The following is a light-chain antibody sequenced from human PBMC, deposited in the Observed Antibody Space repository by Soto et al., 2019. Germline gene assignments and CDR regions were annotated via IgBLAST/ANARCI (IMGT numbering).Light chain of an antibody. V-gene: IGKV3-20*01. J-gene: IGKJ1*01. Sequence: EITLTQSPATLSLSPGERATLSCRASQSVSSSYLAWYQQKPGQAPRLLIYGASSRATGIPDRFSGSGSGTDFTLTISRLEPEDFAVYYCQQYGSSPRTFGLGTKVGI. CDR1: QSVSSSY. CDR2: GAS. CDR3: QQYGSSPRT.